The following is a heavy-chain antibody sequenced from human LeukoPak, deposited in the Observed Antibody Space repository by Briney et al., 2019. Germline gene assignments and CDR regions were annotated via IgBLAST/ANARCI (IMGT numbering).Heavy chain of an antibody. V-gene: IGHV3-11*01. D-gene: IGHD6-25*01. J-gene: IGHJ6*02. CDR1: GLPFSDYY. CDR3: ARAHSSSGHAAAISYGMDV. CDR2: ISSSGSTI. Sequence: GGSLRLSCAASGLPFSDYYMSWIRQAPGKGLGWVSSISSSGSTIYYADSVKGRFTISRDNATNSLYLQMNSLRAEDTAVYYCARAHSSSGHAAAISYGMDVWGQGTAVTVSS.